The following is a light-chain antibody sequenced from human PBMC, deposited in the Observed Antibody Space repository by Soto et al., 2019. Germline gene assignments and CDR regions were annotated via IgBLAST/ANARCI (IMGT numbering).Light chain of an antibody. CDR1: NIGSKS. V-gene: IGLV3-21*02. J-gene: IGLJ2*01. Sequence: SYVLTQPPSVSVAPGQTARITCGANNIGSKSVQWYQQKPGQAPVLVVYDDSDRPSGIHERFSGSNSGNTATLTISRVEAGDESDYYCQVWDSRSDHVACGGVTKLTVL. CDR3: QVWDSRSDHVA. CDR2: DDS.